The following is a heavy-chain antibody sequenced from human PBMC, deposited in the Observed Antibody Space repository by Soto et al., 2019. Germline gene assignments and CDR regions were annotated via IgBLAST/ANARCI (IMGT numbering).Heavy chain of an antibody. J-gene: IGHJ5*02. D-gene: IGHD5-18*01. CDR2: ISYSGTT. CDR3: ARGRGYSYGLDP. Sequence: PSETLSLTCTVSGDSISSINNYWSWIRQPPGEGLEWIGFISYSGTTSYSPSLKSRVAISLDTSKNQFSLSLNFVTAADTAVYYCARGRGYSYGLDPWGQGSLVTAPQ. CDR1: GDSISSINNY. V-gene: IGHV4-30-4*01.